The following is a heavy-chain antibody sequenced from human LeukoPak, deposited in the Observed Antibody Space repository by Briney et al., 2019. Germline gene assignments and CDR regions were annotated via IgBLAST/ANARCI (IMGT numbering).Heavy chain of an antibody. D-gene: IGHD1-26*01. Sequence: LPGGSLRLSCAASGFTFSSYWMHWVRQAPGKGLVWVSRINSDGSSTSYADSVKGRFTISRDNAKNTLYLQMNSLRAEDTAVYYCARDPGAPSSGSYLNYFDYWGQGTLVTVSS. CDR3: ARDPGAPSSGSYLNYFDY. CDR1: GFTFSSYW. CDR2: INSDGSST. J-gene: IGHJ4*02. V-gene: IGHV3-74*01.